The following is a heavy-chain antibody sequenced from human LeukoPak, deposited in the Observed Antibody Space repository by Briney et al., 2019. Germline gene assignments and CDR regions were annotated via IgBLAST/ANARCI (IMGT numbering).Heavy chain of an antibody. CDR2: IYYSGST. Sequence: LEALSLTCTVSVGSPTSYHYSWIRPPPGGGLEWIGYIYYSGSTNYNPALKSRVTISVDTSKNQFSLKLRSVTAADTAVYYCARGGSGTYYHYWGQGTLVTVSS. D-gene: IGHD1-26*01. CDR1: VGSPTSYH. CDR3: ARGGSGTYYHY. J-gene: IGHJ4*02. V-gene: IGHV4-59*01.